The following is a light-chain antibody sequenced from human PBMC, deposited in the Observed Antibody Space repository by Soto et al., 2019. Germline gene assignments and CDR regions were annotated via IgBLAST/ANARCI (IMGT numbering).Light chain of an antibody. Sequence: DIQMTQSPSTLSASVGDRVTITCRASQTIRSWLAWYQQKPGKAPKLLIYDASSLESGVPSRFSGSGSGTEFTLTISSLQPDDFTPYYCQQYNSNLYTFGQGTKVEIK. CDR3: QQYNSNLYT. CDR1: QTIRSW. V-gene: IGKV1-5*01. CDR2: DAS. J-gene: IGKJ2*01.